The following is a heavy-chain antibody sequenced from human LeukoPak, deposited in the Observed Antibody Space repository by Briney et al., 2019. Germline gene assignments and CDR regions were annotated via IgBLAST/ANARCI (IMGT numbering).Heavy chain of an antibody. CDR3: ARAQLWFGDYFDY. Sequence: GASVKVSCKASGNTFTGYYMHWVRQAPGQGLEWMGWINPNSGGTNYAQKFQGRVTMTRDTSISTAYMELSRLRSDDTAVYYCARAQLWFGDYFDYWGQGTLVTVSS. CDR1: GNTFTGYY. J-gene: IGHJ4*02. V-gene: IGHV1-2*02. D-gene: IGHD3-10*01. CDR2: INPNSGGT.